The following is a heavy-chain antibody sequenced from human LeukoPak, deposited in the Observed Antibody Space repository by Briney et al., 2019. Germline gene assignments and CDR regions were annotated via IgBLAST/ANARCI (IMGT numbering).Heavy chain of an antibody. J-gene: IGHJ5*02. CDR2: ISCNGVNT. CDR3: ARGLLDHYDSSGSYSNWFDL. Sequence: GGSLRLSCAASGFTFGSYAMHWVRQTPGKGLEYVSDISCNGVNTYYGNSVKGRFTMSRDNSKNTLDLQMGSLRPEDMAVYYCARGLLDHYDSSGSYSNWFDLWGQGTLVTVSS. D-gene: IGHD3-22*01. V-gene: IGHV3-64*01. CDR1: GFTFGSYA.